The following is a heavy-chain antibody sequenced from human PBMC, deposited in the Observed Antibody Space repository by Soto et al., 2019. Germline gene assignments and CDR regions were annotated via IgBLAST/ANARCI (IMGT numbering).Heavy chain of an antibody. D-gene: IGHD3-22*01. J-gene: IGHJ5*02. CDR3: ARDWYYYDSSGYYRWFDP. V-gene: IGHV3-11*01. Sequence: GGSLRLSCAASGFTFSDYYMSWIRQAPGKGLEWVSYISSSGSTIYYADSVKGRFTISRDNAKNSLYLQMNSLRAEDTAVYYCARDWYYYDSSGYYRWFDPWGQGTLVTVSS. CDR2: ISSSGSTI. CDR1: GFTFSDYY.